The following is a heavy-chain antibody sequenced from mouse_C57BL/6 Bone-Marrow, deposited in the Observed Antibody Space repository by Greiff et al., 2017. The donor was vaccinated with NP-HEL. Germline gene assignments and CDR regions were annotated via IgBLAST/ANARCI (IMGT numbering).Heavy chain of an antibody. Sequence: QVQLKQSGAELVRPGASVKMSCKASGYTFTSYNMHWVKQTPRQGLEWIGAIYPGNGDTSYTPNVKGKATLTVDKSTSTAYMQLSSLTSEDSAVYFCARNERLRRPVYYAMDYWGQGTSVTVSS. V-gene: IGHV1-12*01. CDR2: IYPGNGDT. D-gene: IGHD2-4*01. CDR1: GYTFTSYN. CDR3: ARNERLRRPVYYAMDY. J-gene: IGHJ4*01.